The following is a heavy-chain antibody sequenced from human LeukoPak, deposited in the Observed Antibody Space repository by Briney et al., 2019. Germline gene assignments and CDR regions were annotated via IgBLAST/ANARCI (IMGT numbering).Heavy chain of an antibody. D-gene: IGHD3-10*01. CDR1: GGSISSYY. CDR3: ARGVYYGSGSYLYYFDY. CDR2: IYYSGST. J-gene: IGHJ4*02. Sequence: KASETLSLTCTVSGGSISSYYWSWIRQPPGKGLEWIGYIYYSGSTNYNPSLKSRVTISVDTSKNQFSLKLSSVTAADTAVYYCARGVYYGSGSYLYYFDYWGQGTLVTVSS. V-gene: IGHV4-59*12.